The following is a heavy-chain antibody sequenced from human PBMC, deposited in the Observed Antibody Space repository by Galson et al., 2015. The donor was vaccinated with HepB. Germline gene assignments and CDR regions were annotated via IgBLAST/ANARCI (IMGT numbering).Heavy chain of an antibody. CDR1: GFGFTNYW. J-gene: IGHJ4*02. CDR2: IDPSDSYT. V-gene: IGHV5-10-1*01. D-gene: IGHD6-13*01. CDR3: ARQGSNTWQY. Sequence: QSGAEVKEPGESLRISCKASGFGFTNYWINWVRQMPGKGLEWMGRIDPSDSYTKYSPSFQGHVTISADKSISTAYLQWSGLKASDTAMYFCARQGSNTWQYWGQGTLVTVSS.